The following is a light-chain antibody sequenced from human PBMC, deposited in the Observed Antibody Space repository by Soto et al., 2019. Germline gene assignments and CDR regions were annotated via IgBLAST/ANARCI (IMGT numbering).Light chain of an antibody. J-gene: IGKJ4*01. Sequence: DIQLTQSPSFLSASVGDRVTVTCRASQDISSFLAWYHQTPGKAPNFLIYAASTLQSGVPSRFSGSGSGTEFTLTISSLQPEDFATYYCQQLYSYPLTFGGGTKVDIK. CDR1: QDISSF. CDR2: AAS. V-gene: IGKV1-9*01. CDR3: QQLYSYPLT.